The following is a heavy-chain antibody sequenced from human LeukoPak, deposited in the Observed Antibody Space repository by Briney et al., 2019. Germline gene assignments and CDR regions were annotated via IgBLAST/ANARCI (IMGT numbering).Heavy chain of an antibody. D-gene: IGHD6-25*01. CDR2: IKQDGSER. CDR3: ARDWRLYFDY. V-gene: IGHV3-7*01. Sequence: GGSLRLSCAASGFTFNNYYMSWVRRAPGKGLEWVANIKQDGSERFYGDSVTGRFTISRDNAKNSVYLQMNSLRAEDTAVYYCARDWRLYFDYWGQGTLVTVSS. J-gene: IGHJ4*02. CDR1: GFTFNNYY.